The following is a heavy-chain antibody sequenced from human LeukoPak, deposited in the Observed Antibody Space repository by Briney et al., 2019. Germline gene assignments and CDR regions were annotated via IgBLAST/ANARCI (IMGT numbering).Heavy chain of an antibody. Sequence: GGSLRLSCAASGFTFSSYEMNWVRQAPGKGLEWVSYISSSGSTIYYADSVKGRFTVSRDNAKNSLYLQMNSLRAEDTAVYYCATYLGITMVRGVPHDYWGQGTLVTVSS. CDR3: ATYLGITMVRGVPHDY. V-gene: IGHV3-48*03. J-gene: IGHJ4*02. CDR1: GFTFSSYE. CDR2: ISSSGSTI. D-gene: IGHD3-10*01.